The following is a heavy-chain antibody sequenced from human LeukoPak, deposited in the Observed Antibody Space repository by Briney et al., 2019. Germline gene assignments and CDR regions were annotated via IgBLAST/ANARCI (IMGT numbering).Heavy chain of an antibody. J-gene: IGHJ2*01. V-gene: IGHV4-4*07. CDR1: GGSISSYY. Sequence: SETLSLTCTVSGGSISSYYWSWIRQPAGKGLGWIGRIYTSGSTNYNPSLKSRVTMSVDTSKNQFSLKLSSVTAADTAVYYCARDRQWLAYWYFDLWGRGTLVTVSS. D-gene: IGHD6-19*01. CDR2: IYTSGST. CDR3: ARDRQWLAYWYFDL.